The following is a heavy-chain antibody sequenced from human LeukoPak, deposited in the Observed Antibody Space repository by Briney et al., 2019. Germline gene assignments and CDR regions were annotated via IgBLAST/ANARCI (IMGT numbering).Heavy chain of an antibody. CDR2: MNPNSGNT. V-gene: IGHV1-8*01. D-gene: IGHD5-18*01. CDR1: GYTFTSYD. CDR3: ARVGSGYSYGSAYY. Sequence: ASVKVSCKASGYTFTSYDINLVRQATRQGLEWMGWMNPNSGNTGYAQKFQGRVTMTRNTSISTAYMELSSLRSEDTAVYYCARVGSGYSYGSAYYWGQGTLVTVSS. J-gene: IGHJ4*02.